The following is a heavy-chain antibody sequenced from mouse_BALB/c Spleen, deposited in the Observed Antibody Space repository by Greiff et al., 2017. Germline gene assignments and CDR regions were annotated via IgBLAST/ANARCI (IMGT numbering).Heavy chain of an antibody. CDR1: GYSFTGYF. CDR3: ARPYYGSSPFAY. CDR2: INPYNGDT. Sequence: VQLKESGPELVKPGASVKISCKASGYSFTGYFMNWVMQSHGKSLEWIGRINPYNGDTFYNQKFKGKATLTVDKSSSTAHMELRSLASEDSAVYYCARPYYGSSPFAYWGQGTLVTVSA. V-gene: IGHV1-20*02. D-gene: IGHD1-1*01. J-gene: IGHJ3*01.